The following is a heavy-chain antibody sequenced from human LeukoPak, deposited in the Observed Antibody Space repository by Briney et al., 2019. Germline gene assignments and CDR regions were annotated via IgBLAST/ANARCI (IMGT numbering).Heavy chain of an antibody. V-gene: IGHV4-59*01. J-gene: IGHJ4*02. Sequence: SETLSLTCTVSGGSISSYYWSWIRQPPGKGLEYIGYIYYSGSTNYNPSLKSRLTISVDTSKNQFSLKLSSVTAADTAVYYCARDSYYYDTSGYLIFDYWGQGTLVTVSS. CDR1: GGSISSYY. D-gene: IGHD3-22*01. CDR3: ARDSYYYDTSGYLIFDY. CDR2: IYYSGST.